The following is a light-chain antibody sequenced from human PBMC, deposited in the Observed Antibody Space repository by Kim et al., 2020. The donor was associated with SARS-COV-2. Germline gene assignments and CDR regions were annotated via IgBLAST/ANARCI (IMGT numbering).Light chain of an antibody. CDR1: TSNIGNNY. J-gene: IGLJ2*01. CDR3: GTWDSSLSAVV. Sequence: QSVLTQPPSVSAAPGQRVTISCSGSTSNIGNNYLSWYQHLPGTAPKLLIYDNTKRPSGIPDRFSGSKSGTSATLGITGLQTGDEADYYCGTWDSSLSAVVFGGGTKLTVL. V-gene: IGLV1-51*01. CDR2: DNT.